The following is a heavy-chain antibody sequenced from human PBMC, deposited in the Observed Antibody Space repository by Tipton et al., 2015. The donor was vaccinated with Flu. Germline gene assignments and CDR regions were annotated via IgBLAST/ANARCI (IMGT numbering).Heavy chain of an antibody. CDR1: GDSISSDFL. D-gene: IGHD3-10*02. CDR3: ARHTGDSVRGIIDY. CDR2: IHRFGST. V-gene: IGHV4-38-2*01. Sequence: TLSLTCSVSGDSISSDFLWDWIRQPPGKGLEWIATIHRFGSTYYNPSLKSRLTISVDTSKNQFSLKLSSVTAADTAVYYCARHTGDSVRGIIDYWGQGTLVTVSS. J-gene: IGHJ4*02.